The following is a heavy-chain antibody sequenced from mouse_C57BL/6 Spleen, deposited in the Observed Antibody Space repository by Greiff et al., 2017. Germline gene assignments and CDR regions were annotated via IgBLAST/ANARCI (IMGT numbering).Heavy chain of an antibody. CDR2: INPNNGGT. V-gene: IGHV1-26*01. Sequence: VQLQQSGPELVKPGASVKISCKASGYTFTDYYMNWVKQSHGKSLEWIGDINPNNGGTSYNQKFKGKATLTVDKSSSTAYMELRSLTSEDSAVYYCALITTVVPAYWGQGTLVTVSA. D-gene: IGHD1-1*01. CDR1: GYTFTDYY. CDR3: ALITTVVPAY. J-gene: IGHJ3*01.